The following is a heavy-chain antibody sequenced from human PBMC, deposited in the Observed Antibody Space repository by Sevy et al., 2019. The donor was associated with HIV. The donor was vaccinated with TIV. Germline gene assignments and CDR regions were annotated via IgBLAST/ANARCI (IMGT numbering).Heavy chain of an antibody. Sequence: ASVKVSCKPSGYIFTDYCIHWMRHAPGEGLEWIGDINPKSGGAISAQRFQGRVALTRDTSISAVSMELSRLNTDDTAVYYCARVRQQVADDIYDDSDAYYPLYYFDYWGQGALVTVSS. CDR3: ARVRQQVADDIYDDSDAYYPLYYFDY. J-gene: IGHJ4*02. V-gene: IGHV1-2*02. D-gene: IGHD3-9*01. CDR1: GYIFTDYC. CDR2: INPKSGGA.